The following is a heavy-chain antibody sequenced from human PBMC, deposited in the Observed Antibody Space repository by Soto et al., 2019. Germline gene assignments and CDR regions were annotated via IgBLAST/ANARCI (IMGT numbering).Heavy chain of an antibody. CDR1: GGSISSNSYY. CDR3: ARVQGLGYSYGVIDY. V-gene: IGHV4-39*01. D-gene: IGHD5-18*01. Sequence: SETLSLTCTVSGGSISSNSYYWDWIRQPPGKGLEWIGSMYYSGATYHNPSLQSRVTISVDTSKNQFSLHLSSVTAADTAVYYCARVQGLGYSYGVIDYWGQGTLVTVYS. J-gene: IGHJ4*02. CDR2: MYYSGAT.